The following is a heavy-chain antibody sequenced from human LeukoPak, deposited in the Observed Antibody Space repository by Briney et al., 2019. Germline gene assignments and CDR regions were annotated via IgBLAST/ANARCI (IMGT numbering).Heavy chain of an antibody. D-gene: IGHD2-2*01. V-gene: IGHV4-39*01. CDR1: GGSFSSTSYY. Sequence: SETLSLTCSVSGGSFSSTSYYWGWIRQPPGKGLEWIANIYHTGSTYYNPSLKSRVIISVDTSANQFSLKLNSVTAADTAVYYCARGPTYQPIDFWGQGTLVTVSS. CDR2: IYHTGST. J-gene: IGHJ4*02. CDR3: ARGPTYQPIDF.